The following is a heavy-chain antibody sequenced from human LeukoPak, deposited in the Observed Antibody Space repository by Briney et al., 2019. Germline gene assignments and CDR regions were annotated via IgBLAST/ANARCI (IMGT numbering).Heavy chain of an antibody. CDR2: INSIGTTI. V-gene: IGHV3-48*03. D-gene: IGHD2/OR15-2a*01. CDR3: ARDAIFRGMDV. Sequence: GGSLRLSCAASGFTFSSYEMNWIRQAPGRGLEWVSYINSIGTTIYYADSVKGRFTISRDNAKNSLYLQMNSLRAEDTAVYYCARDAIFRGMDVWSKGTTVTVSS. CDR1: GFTFSSYE. J-gene: IGHJ6*04.